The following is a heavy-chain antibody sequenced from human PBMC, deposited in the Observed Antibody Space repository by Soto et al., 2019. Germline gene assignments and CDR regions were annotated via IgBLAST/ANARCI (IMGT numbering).Heavy chain of an antibody. D-gene: IGHD2-15*01. V-gene: IGHV3-48*02. Sequence: EVQLVESGGVLVQPGGSLRLSCAASGFAFSGHTMNWVHQAPGKGLEWVAYIGNTLDTIYYADSVKGRFIISRDDAMKSVFLDMSSLRDDDTAVYYCARGDCSGGSCYGIDVWGRGTTVTVSS. CDR1: GFAFSGHT. J-gene: IGHJ6*02. CDR3: ARGDCSGGSCYGIDV. CDR2: IGNTLDTI.